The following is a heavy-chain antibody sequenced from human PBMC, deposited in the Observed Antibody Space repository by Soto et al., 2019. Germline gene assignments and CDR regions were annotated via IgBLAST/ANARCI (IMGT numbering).Heavy chain of an antibody. CDR2: TYYRSKWYN. D-gene: IGHD5-12*01. Sequence: PSQTLSLKCAIPGDSVSSNSAAWNWIRQSPSRGLEWLGRTYYRSKWYNDYAVSVKSRITINPDTSKNQFSLQLNSVTPEDTAVYYCARDRSLVVATISYGMDVSGHVTSVTLSS. V-gene: IGHV6-1*01. CDR3: ARDRSLVVATISYGMDV. J-gene: IGHJ6*02. CDR1: GDSVSSNSAA.